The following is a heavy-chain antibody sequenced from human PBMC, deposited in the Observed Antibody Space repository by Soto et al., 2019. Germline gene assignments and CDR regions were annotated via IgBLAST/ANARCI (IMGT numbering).Heavy chain of an antibody. J-gene: IGHJ6*02. D-gene: IGHD3-9*01. CDR2: IKSKTDGGTT. V-gene: IGHV3-15*07. CDR1: GFTFCNPW. CDR3: VRDWAPYYYYYGMDV. Sequence: GSLTLFSADSGFTFCNPWVNWLWQSPGNGLEWVGRIKSKTDGGTTDYAAPVKGRFTISRDDSKNTLYLQMNSLKTEDTAVYYCVRDWAPYYYYYGMDVWGQGTTVTVSS.